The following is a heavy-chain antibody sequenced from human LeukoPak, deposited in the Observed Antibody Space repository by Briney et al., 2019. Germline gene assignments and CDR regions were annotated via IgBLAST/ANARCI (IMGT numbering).Heavy chain of an antibody. CDR2: INPNSGGT. CDR1: GYTFTGYY. V-gene: IGHV1-2*02. D-gene: IGHD5-12*01. Sequence: ASVKVSCKASGYTFTGYYMHWVRQAPGQGLEWMGWINPNSGGTNYAQKFQGRVPMTRDTSISTAYMELSRLRSDDTAVYYCARAHYSGYDLDYWGQGTLVTVSS. CDR3: ARAHYSGYDLDY. J-gene: IGHJ4*02.